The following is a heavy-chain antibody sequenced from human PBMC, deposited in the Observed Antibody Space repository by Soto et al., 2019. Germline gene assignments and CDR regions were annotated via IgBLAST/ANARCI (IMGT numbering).Heavy chain of an antibody. V-gene: IGHV3-9*01. CDR1: GFTFDDYA. CDR3: AKEIEMATYNGMDV. D-gene: IGHD5-12*01. Sequence: EVQLVESGGGLVQPGRSLRLSCAASGFTFDDYAMHWVRQAPGKGLEWVSGISWNSGSIGYADSVKGRFTISRDNAKNSLYLQMNSLRAEDTALYYCAKEIEMATYNGMDVWGQGTTVTVSS. J-gene: IGHJ6*02. CDR2: ISWNSGSI.